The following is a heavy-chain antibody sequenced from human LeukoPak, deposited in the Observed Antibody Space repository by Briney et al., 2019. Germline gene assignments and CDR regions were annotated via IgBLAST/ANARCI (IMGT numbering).Heavy chain of an antibody. CDR2: IYSGGST. V-gene: IGHV3-53*01. Sequence: GGSLRLSCAASGFTVSSNYMSWVRQAPGKGLEWVSVIYSGGSTYYADSVKGRFTISRDSAKNSLYLQMDSLRVADTAVYYCTRAPIGSGSNYYFEFWGQGALVTVSS. J-gene: IGHJ4*02. CDR3: TRAPIGSGSNYYFEF. D-gene: IGHD1-26*01. CDR1: GFTVSSNY.